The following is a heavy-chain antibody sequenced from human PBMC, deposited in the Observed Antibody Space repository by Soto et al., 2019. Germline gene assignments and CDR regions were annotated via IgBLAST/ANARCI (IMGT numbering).Heavy chain of an antibody. CDR3: AKVGLYDSSGYHNYFDY. CDR2: ISYDGSNK. Sequence: LRLSCAASGFTFSSYGMHWVRQAPGKGLEWVAVISYDGSNKYYADSVKGRFTISRDNSKNTLYLQMNSLRAEDTAVYYCAKVGLYDSSGYHNYFDYWGQGTLVTVSS. CDR1: GFTFSSYG. D-gene: IGHD3-22*01. V-gene: IGHV3-30*18. J-gene: IGHJ4*02.